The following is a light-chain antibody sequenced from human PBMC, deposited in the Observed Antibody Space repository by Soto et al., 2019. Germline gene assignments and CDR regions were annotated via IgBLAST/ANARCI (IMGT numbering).Light chain of an antibody. CDR3: QQYGYLSWT. CDR2: AAS. J-gene: IGKJ1*01. CDR1: HNVDSNY. V-gene: IGKV3-20*01. Sequence: EIVLTQYPGTLSLSPGERASLSCRAGHNVDSNYLGWYHQKPCQAPRTIIFAASGRATGIPDRFSGSGTGTAFTLTISRLEPEDFAVYYCQQYGYLSWTFGQGTKVDIK.